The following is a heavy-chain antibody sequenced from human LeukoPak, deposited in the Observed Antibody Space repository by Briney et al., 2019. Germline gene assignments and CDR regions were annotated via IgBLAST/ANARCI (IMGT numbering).Heavy chain of an antibody. CDR3: AGPVRGIIDYGMDV. J-gene: IGHJ6*04. CDR2: IWNDGSNK. Sequence: TGGSLRLSCAASGFMFSTYGMHWVRQAPGKGLEWVAVIWNDGSNKYHADSVKGRFTISRDNSKNTLYLQMNSLRAEDTAVYCCAGPVRGIIDYGMDVWGKGTTVTVSS. V-gene: IGHV3-33*01. CDR1: GFMFSTYG. D-gene: IGHD3-10*02.